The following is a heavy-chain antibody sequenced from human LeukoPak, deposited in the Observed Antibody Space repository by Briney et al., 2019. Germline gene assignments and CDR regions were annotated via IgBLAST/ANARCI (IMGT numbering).Heavy chain of an antibody. CDR3: ARGGRENYSDAFDI. D-gene: IGHD2-15*01. Sequence: ASVKVSCKASGYTFTGYYMHWVRQAPGQGLEWMGWISPDSGGTNYAQKFQGRVTMTRDTSISTAYMELSRLRSGDTAVYYCARGGRENYSDAFDIWGQGTMVTVSS. CDR1: GYTFTGYY. CDR2: ISPDSGGT. J-gene: IGHJ3*02. V-gene: IGHV1-2*02.